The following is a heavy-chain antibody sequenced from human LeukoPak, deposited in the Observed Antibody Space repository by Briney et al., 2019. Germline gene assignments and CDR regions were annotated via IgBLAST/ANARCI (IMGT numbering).Heavy chain of an antibody. Sequence: PGGSLRLSCAASGFTFSDHYMHWVRQAPGKGLEWVAVISYDGSNKYYADSVKGRFTISRDNSKNTLYLQMNSLRAEDTAVYYCAKGWSATVVNSDYWGQGTLVTVSS. D-gene: IGHD4-17*01. CDR1: GFTFSDHY. J-gene: IGHJ4*02. CDR2: ISYDGSNK. V-gene: IGHV3-30*18. CDR3: AKGWSATVVNSDY.